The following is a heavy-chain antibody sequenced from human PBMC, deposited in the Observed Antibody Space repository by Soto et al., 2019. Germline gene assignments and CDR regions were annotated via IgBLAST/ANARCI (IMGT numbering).Heavy chain of an antibody. V-gene: IGHV1-69*06. D-gene: IGHD3-10*01. CDR2: VIPIFGTA. CDR1: GGTFSSYA. CDR3: AREKSTTSITMVRGVMDV. Sequence: QVQLVQSGAEVKKPGSSVKVSCKASGGTFSSYAISWVRQAPGQGLEWMGGVIPIFGTANYAQTFQGRVTITADKATSTAYMELSSLRSEDTAVYYCAREKSTTSITMVRGVMDVWGQGTTVTVSS. J-gene: IGHJ6*02.